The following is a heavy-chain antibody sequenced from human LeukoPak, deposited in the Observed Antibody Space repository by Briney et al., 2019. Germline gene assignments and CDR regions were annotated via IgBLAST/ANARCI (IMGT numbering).Heavy chain of an antibody. CDR3: AKDHIPEYYYDSTRRASAFDI. CDR2: ISGSGGST. D-gene: IGHD3-22*01. J-gene: IGHJ3*02. CDR1: GFTFSSYG. Sequence: PGGSLRLSCAASGFTFSSYGMSWVRQAPGKGLEWVSAISGSGGSTYYAGSVKGRFTISRDNSKNTLYLQMNSLRAEDTAVYYCAKDHIPEYYYDSTRRASAFDIWGQGTMVTVSS. V-gene: IGHV3-23*01.